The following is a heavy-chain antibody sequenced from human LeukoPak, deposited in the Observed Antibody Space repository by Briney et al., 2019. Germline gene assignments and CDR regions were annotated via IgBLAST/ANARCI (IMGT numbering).Heavy chain of an antibody. Sequence: GGSLRLSXAASGFTVSNNYMSWVRQTPGKGLEWLSVIYSGDNTYYVESVKGRFTISRDNSKNTLFPQMNRLRAEDTAVYYCAGRRVLDASFDYWGQGTLVTVSS. V-gene: IGHV3-66*02. D-gene: IGHD3-16*01. CDR2: IYSGDNT. CDR3: AGRRVLDASFDY. J-gene: IGHJ4*02. CDR1: GFTVSNNY.